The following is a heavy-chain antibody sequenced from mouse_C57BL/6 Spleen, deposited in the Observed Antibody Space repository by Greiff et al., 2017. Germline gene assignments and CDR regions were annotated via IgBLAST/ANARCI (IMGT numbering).Heavy chain of an antibody. V-gene: IGHV2-2*01. D-gene: IGHD1-1*01. Sequence: VKLQESGPGLVQPSQSLSITCTVSGFSLTSYGVHWVRQSPGKGLEWLGVIWSGRSTDYNAAFISRLSISKDNSKSQVFFKMNSLQADDTAIYYCARKGTTVDFDYWGQGTTLTVSS. CDR3: ARKGTTVDFDY. CDR1: GFSLTSYG. J-gene: IGHJ2*01. CDR2: IWSGRST.